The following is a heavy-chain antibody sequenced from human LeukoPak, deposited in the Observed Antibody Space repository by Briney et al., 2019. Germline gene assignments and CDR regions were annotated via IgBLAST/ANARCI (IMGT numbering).Heavy chain of an antibody. CDR3: ARDYLWGFTDAFDI. CDR2: ISAYNGNT. V-gene: IGHV1-18*01. J-gene: IGHJ3*02. CDR1: GYTFTSYG. D-gene: IGHD4/OR15-4a*01. Sequence: ASVKVSCKASGYTFTSYGISWVRQAPGQGLEWMGWISAYNGNTNYAQKLQGRVTMTTDTSTSTAYMELRSLRSGDTAVYYCARDYLWGFTDAFDIWGQGTMVTVSS.